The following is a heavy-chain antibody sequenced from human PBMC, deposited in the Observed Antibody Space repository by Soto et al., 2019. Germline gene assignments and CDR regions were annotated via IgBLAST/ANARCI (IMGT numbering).Heavy chain of an antibody. CDR1: SGDLSSSNW. CDR3: ARVVAVAGPAFYMDV. Sequence: ASENRSLTFADSSGDLSSSNWLRWVRQPPGKGLEWIGEIYHSGSTNYNPSLKSRVTISVDKSKNQFSLKLSSVTAADTAVYYCARVVAVAGPAFYMDVWGKGTTVTVSS. J-gene: IGHJ6*03. V-gene: IGHV4-4*02. CDR2: IYHSGST. D-gene: IGHD6-19*01.